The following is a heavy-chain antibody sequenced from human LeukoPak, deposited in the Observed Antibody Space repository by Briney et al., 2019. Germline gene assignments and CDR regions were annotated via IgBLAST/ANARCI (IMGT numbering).Heavy chain of an antibody. D-gene: IGHD2-2*01. V-gene: IGHV4-4*07. CDR2: IYTSGST. J-gene: IGHJ3*02. Sequence: SETLSLTCTVSGGSISSYYWSWIRQPAGKGLEWIGRIYTSGSTNYNPSLKSRVTISVDTSKNQFSLKLSSVTAADTAVYYCARGDIVVVPAAMNIWGQGTMVTVSS. CDR1: GGSISSYY. CDR3: ARGDIVVVPAAMNI.